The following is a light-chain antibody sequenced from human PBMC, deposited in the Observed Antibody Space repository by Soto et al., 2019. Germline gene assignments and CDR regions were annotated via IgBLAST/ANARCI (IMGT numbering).Light chain of an antibody. V-gene: IGKV3-20*01. CDR2: GAS. Sequence: EIVLTQSPGTLSLSPGERATLSCRASQSVSNNYLAWYQQKPGQAPRLLIYGASSRATGIPDRFSGSGSGTDFTLAISRLEPGDSAVYFCQQCDTSPWTFGQGTKVEIK. CDR1: QSVSNNY. CDR3: QQCDTSPWT. J-gene: IGKJ1*01.